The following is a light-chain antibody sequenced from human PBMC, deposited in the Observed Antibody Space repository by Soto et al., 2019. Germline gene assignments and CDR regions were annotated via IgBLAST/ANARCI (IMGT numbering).Light chain of an antibody. J-gene: IGKJ4*01. CDR2: DTL. Sequence: DVQMTQSPSALSASVGDRVSITCRASQSVRLWVAWYQQKPGKAPKSLIYDTLALQNEVPSRFSGSGSGTQFSLTINNLQPEDVGTYYCQQYDNFPPTFGGGTKVDIK. CDR3: QQYDNFPPT. V-gene: IGKV1D-16*01. CDR1: QSVRLW.